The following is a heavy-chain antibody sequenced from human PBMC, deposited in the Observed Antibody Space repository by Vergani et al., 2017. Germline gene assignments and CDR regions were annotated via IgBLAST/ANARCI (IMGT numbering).Heavy chain of an antibody. V-gene: IGHV3-11*01. CDR1: GFTFSDYY. Sequence: QVQLVESGGGLVKPGGSLRLSCAASGFTFSDYYMSWIRPAPGKGLEWVSYISSSGSTIYYADSVKGRFTISRDNAKNSLYLQMNSLRAEDTAVYYCARDPRDIVVVPAAPTWFDPWGQGTLVIVSS. CDR2: ISSSGSTI. J-gene: IGHJ5*02. CDR3: ARDPRDIVVVPAAPTWFDP. D-gene: IGHD2-2*01.